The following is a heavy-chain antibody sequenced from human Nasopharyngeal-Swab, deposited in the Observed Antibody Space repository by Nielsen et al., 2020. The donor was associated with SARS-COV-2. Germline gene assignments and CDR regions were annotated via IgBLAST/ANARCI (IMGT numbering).Heavy chain of an antibody. D-gene: IGHD3-10*01. J-gene: IGHJ3*01. CDR2: INPNSGGA. Sequence: WVRQAPGQGLEWMGCINPNSGGATYAQKFEGRVTMTRATSRDTAYMELSVLRPDDTAVFYCAREMRDSSSGNDAFDVWGQGKRVTVSS. CDR3: AREMRDSSSGNDAFDV. V-gene: IGHV1-2*02.